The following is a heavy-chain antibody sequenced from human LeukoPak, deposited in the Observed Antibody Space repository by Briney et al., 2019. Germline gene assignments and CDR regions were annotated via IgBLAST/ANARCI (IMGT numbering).Heavy chain of an antibody. Sequence: SVKVSCKASGGTFSSYAISWVPQAPGQGHEWMGGIIPIFGTANYAQKFQGRVTITTDESTSTAYMELSSLRSEDTAVYYCARVEYSSYYYYMDVWGKGTTVTVSS. CDR3: ARVEYSSYYYYMDV. V-gene: IGHV1-69*05. J-gene: IGHJ6*03. CDR1: GGTFSSYA. D-gene: IGHD5-18*01. CDR2: IIPIFGTA.